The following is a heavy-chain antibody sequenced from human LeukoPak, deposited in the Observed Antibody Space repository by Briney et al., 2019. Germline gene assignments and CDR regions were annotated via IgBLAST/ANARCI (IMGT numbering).Heavy chain of an antibody. CDR1: GGSISSGSYY. CDR2: IYTSGST. D-gene: IGHD2/OR15-2a*01. J-gene: IGHJ4*02. Sequence: SETLSLTCTVSGGSISSGSYYWSWIRQPAGKGLEWIGRIYTSGSTNYNPSLKSRVTIPVDTSKNQFSLKLSSVTAADTAVYYCAEGISFDYWGQGTLVTVSS. CDR3: AEGISFDY. V-gene: IGHV4-61*02.